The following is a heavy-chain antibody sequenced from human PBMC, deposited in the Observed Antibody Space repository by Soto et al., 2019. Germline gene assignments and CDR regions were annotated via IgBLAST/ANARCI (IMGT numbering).Heavy chain of an antibody. CDR1: GGSISSGGYA. V-gene: IGHV4-30-2*01. CDR2: IYHSGST. J-gene: IGHJ4*02. Sequence: QLQLQESGSGLVKPSQTLSLTCAVSGGSISSGGYAWSWIRQPPGKGLAWIGYIYHSGSTYYNRSLKSRVAISVDRSKNQFSLKLSSVTVSDTAVYYCVRVPERWGQGTLVTVSS. CDR3: VRVPER. D-gene: IGHD2-2*01.